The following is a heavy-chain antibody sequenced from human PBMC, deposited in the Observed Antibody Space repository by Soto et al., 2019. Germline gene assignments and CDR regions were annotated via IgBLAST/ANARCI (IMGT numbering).Heavy chain of an antibody. J-gene: IGHJ4*02. D-gene: IGHD6-19*01. V-gene: IGHV3-9*01. CDR3: AIEVGVGGWYAGRYDY. CDR2: ISWNSGSI. CDR1: GFTFDDYA. Sequence: EVQLVESGGGLVQPGRSLRLSCAASGFTFDDYAMHWVRQAPGKGLEWVSGISWNSGSIGYADSVKGRFTISRDNAKNSLYLQMNSLRAEDTALYYCAIEVGVGGWYAGRYDYWGQGTLVTVSS.